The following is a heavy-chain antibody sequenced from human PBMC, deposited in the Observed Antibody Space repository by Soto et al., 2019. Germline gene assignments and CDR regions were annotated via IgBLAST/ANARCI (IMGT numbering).Heavy chain of an antibody. J-gene: IGHJ4*02. Sequence: SVKVSCKASGGTFSSYAISWVRQAPGQGLEWMGGIIPIFGTANYAQKFQGRVAITADESTSTAFMELSSLRSEDTAVYYCARECPYSSGWYYFDYWGQGTLVTVSS. CDR1: GGTFSSYA. D-gene: IGHD6-19*01. CDR3: ARECPYSSGWYYFDY. V-gene: IGHV1-69*13. CDR2: IIPIFGTA.